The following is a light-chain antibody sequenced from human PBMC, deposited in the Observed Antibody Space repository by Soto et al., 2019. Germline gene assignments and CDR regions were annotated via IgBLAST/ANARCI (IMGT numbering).Light chain of an antibody. V-gene: IGLV2-14*01. Sequence: QSVLPQPASVSGAPGQSITISCTGTISDVGGYNYACWYQQHPGNAPKLMIYDVSNRPSGVSNCFSGSKSGNTASLIISGLQAEDEADYYCSSYTTRSTHVFGTGTKLTVL. CDR2: DVS. J-gene: IGLJ1*01. CDR3: SSYTTRSTHV. CDR1: ISDVGGYNY.